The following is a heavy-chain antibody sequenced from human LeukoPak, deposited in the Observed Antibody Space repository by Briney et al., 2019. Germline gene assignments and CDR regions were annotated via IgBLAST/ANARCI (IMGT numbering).Heavy chain of an antibody. CDR2: INHSGST. Sequence: PSETLSLTCAVYGGSFSGYYWSWIRQPPGKGLEWIGEINHSGSTNYNPSLKSRVTISVDTSKNQFSLKLSSVTAADTAVYYCARLPWERHYYYGMDVWGQGTTVTVSS. CDR3: ARLPWERHYYYGMDV. J-gene: IGHJ6*02. V-gene: IGHV4-34*01. D-gene: IGHD1-26*01. CDR1: GGSFSGYY.